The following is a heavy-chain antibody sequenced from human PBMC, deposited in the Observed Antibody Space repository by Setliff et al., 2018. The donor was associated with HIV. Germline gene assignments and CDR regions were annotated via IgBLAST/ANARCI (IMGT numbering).Heavy chain of an antibody. CDR2: IIPGGST. Sequence: SETLSLTCAVYSGSFSGYYWSWIRQPPGKGLEWIGEIIPGGSTNYNPSLKSRVTISVDTSKNQFSLKLSSVTAADTAVYYCARRAGYSLDYWGQGTLVTVSS. V-gene: IGHV4-34*12. CDR1: SGSFSGYY. CDR3: ARRAGYSLDY. D-gene: IGHD3-22*01. J-gene: IGHJ4*02.